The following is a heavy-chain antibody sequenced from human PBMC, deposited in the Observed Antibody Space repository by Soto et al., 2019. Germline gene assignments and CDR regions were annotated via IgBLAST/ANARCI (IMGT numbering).Heavy chain of an antibody. D-gene: IGHD2-8*01. CDR3: EKDQSTNSRSYHALDV. CDR2: VSNDGSNK. Sequence: QVQLVESGGGVVQPGESLRLSCAASEFTFSSYAMHWVRQAPGKGLEWVAVVSNDGSNKYYADSVKGRFTISRDNSKNTLNLQMNSLRAEDTAVYYCEKDQSTNSRSYHALDVWGQGTTVTVSS. CDR1: EFTFSSYA. V-gene: IGHV3-30*18. J-gene: IGHJ6*02.